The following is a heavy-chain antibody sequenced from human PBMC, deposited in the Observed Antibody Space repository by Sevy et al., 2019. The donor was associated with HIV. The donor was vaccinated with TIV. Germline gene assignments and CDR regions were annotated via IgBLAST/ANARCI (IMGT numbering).Heavy chain of an antibody. CDR1: GFTFDDFA. CDR2: LNWDSGSV. Sequence: GGYLRLSCAASGFTFDDFAMHWVRQVPGKGLEWVSGLNWDSGSVAYADSVKGRFTISRDNAKNALFLQMNSLRAEDTALYYCAKDIGSTGIAVVANWGHGIQVTVSS. J-gene: IGHJ4*01. V-gene: IGHV3-9*01. CDR3: AKDIGSTGIAVVAN. D-gene: IGHD6-19*01.